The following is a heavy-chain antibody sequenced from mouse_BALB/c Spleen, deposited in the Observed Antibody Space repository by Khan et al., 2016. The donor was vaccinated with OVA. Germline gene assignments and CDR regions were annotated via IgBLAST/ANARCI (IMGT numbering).Heavy chain of an antibody. CDR2: INPSTGYT. Sequence: VQLQQSGAELAKPGASVKMSCKASGYTFINYWILWVKQRPGQGLEWIGYINPSTGYTEYNQNFKDKATLTADKSSSTAYMQLSSLTSEDSARYYGARRGLRWDFDYWGQGTTLTVSS. CDR3: ARRGLRWDFDY. CDR1: GYTFINYW. J-gene: IGHJ2*01. V-gene: IGHV1-7*01. D-gene: IGHD1-1*01.